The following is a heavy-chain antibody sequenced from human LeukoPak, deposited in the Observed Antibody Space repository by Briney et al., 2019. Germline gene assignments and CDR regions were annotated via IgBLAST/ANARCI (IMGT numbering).Heavy chain of an antibody. Sequence: KSGGSLRLSCAASGFSFSTYNMNWVRQAPGKGLEWVSSITTSSTYTFYADSVKGRFTISRDNARNSLYLQMNSLRAEDTAVYYCARDYRSHYYGSGGDAFDIWGQGTMVTVSS. V-gene: IGHV3-21*01. CDR1: GFSFSTYN. D-gene: IGHD3-10*01. CDR2: ITTSSTYT. CDR3: ARDYRSHYYGSGGDAFDI. J-gene: IGHJ3*02.